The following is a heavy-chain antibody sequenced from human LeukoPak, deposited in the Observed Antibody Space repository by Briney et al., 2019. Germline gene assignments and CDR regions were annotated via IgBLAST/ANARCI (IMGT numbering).Heavy chain of an antibody. D-gene: IGHD4-23*01. CDR1: GGSISSYY. CDR2: IYTSGST. J-gene: IGHJ3*02. CDR3: ARDRPDPVVTKNAFDI. Sequence: SETLSLTCTVSGGSISSYYWSWIRQPAGKGLEWIGRIYTSGSTNYNPSLKSRVTMSVDTSKNQFSLKLSSVAAADTAVYYCARDRPDPVVTKNAFDIWGQGTMVTVSS. V-gene: IGHV4-4*07.